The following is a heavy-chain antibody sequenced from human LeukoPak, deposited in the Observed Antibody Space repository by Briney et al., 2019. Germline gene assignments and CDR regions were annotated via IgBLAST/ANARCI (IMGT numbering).Heavy chain of an antibody. CDR3: ARGEPSDAFDI. J-gene: IGHJ3*02. V-gene: IGHV4-39*01. CDR1: GDSISSSGYY. CDR2: IYYSGST. Sequence: SETLSLTCTVSGDSISSSGYYWGWLRQPPGKGLEWIGSIYYSGSTFYNPSLKSRVTMSVDTSKYRLSLKVSSVTAADTAVYYCARGEPSDAFDIWGQGTMVTVSS. D-gene: IGHD1-14*01.